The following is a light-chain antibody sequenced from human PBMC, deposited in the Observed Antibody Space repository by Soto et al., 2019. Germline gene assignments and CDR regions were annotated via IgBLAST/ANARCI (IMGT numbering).Light chain of an antibody. CDR1: QSVSSR. V-gene: IGKV3-20*01. CDR2: GAS. CDR3: QHYDERSSIT. J-gene: IGKJ5*01. Sequence: EIVITQSPGTLSLSPGERATLSCRASQSVSSRLAWYQQKPGQAPRLLISGASSRATGIPDRCSGSGSGTDFTLTISRLEHEDYALYYCQHYDERSSITFGQGTRLEIK.